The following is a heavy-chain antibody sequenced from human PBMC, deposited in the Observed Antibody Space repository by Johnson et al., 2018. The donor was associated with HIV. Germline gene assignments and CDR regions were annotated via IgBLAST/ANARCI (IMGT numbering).Heavy chain of an antibody. CDR1: GFTFSS. CDR3: ARLRWGSGDPLHDAFDV. J-gene: IGHJ3*01. D-gene: IGHD2-21*01. V-gene: IGHV3-7*01. CDR2: IKGDGSGQ. Sequence: EVQLVESGGGVVQPGRSLRLSCAASGFTFSSMHWVRQAPGKGLEWVATIKGDGSGQDYVDSVEGQFTISRDYAKNSLYVQMNSLRAEDTAVYYCARLRWGSGDPLHDAFDVWGQGTMVTVSS.